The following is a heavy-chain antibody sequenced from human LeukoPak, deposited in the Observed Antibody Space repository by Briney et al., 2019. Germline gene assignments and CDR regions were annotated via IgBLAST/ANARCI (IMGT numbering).Heavy chain of an antibody. CDR1: GYTFTSYA. Sequence: ASVKVSCKASGYTFTSYAMNWVRQAPGQGLEWMGWINTNTGNPTYAHGFTGRFVFSLDTSVSTAYLQISSLKAEDTAVYYCAREDQRVATIFGFAAGNDAFDIWGQGTMVTVSS. J-gene: IGHJ3*02. D-gene: IGHD5-12*01. CDR3: AREDQRVATIFGFAAGNDAFDI. V-gene: IGHV7-4-1*02. CDR2: INTNTGNP.